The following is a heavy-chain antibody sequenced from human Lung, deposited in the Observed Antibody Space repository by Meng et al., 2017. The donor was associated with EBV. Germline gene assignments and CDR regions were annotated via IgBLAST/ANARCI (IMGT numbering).Heavy chain of an antibody. D-gene: IGHD4-23*01. V-gene: IGHV1-46*01. J-gene: IGHJ4*02. Sequence: QVQLVQSGAEVKQPGASVKVSCKASGYSFSSYYIHWVRQAPGQGLEWMGVINPSGGSTNYAQKFQGRLTMTRDTSTSTVYMELSSLRSEDTAVYYRARGDGGNGSDYWGQGTLVTVSS. CDR3: ARGDGGNGSDY. CDR2: INPSGGST. CDR1: GYSFSSYY.